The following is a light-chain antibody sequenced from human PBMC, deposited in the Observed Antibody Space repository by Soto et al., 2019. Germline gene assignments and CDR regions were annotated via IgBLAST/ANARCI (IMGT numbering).Light chain of an antibody. CDR2: AAS. Sequence: EIVLTQSPGSLSLSPGERATLSCRASQSVRSSYLAWYQQKPGQAPRLLIYAASSRDTGIPDRFSGSGSGADFTLTISRLEPEEFAVYYCQQYGSSPLTFGGGTKVEIK. J-gene: IGKJ4*01. V-gene: IGKV3-20*01. CDR3: QQYGSSPLT. CDR1: QSVRSSY.